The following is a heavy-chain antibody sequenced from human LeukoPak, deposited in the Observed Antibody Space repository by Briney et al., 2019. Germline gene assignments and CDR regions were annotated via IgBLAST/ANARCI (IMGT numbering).Heavy chain of an antibody. CDR3: ARDRAGGNSRYFDL. J-gene: IGHJ2*01. CDR2: INSDGSST. D-gene: IGHD4-23*01. V-gene: IGHV3-74*01. Sequence: PGGSLRLSCAASGFTFSSYWMHWVRQAPGTGLVWVSRINSDGSSTTYADSVKGRFTISRDNAKNTLYLQMNSLRAEDTAVYYCARDRAGGNSRYFDLWGRGTLVTVSS. CDR1: GFTFSSYW.